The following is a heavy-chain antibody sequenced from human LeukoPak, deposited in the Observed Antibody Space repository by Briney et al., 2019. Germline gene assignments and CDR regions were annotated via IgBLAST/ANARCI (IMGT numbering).Heavy chain of an antibody. Sequence: NPSETLSLTCAVYGGSFSGYYWSWIRQPPGKGLEWIGEINHSGSTNYNPSLKSRVTISVDTSKNQFSLKLSSVTAADTAVYYCARGTSTSGYSSGWPRRYFDYWGQGTLVTVSS. CDR3: ARGTSTSGYSSGWPRRYFDY. D-gene: IGHD6-19*01. CDR1: GGSFSGYY. CDR2: INHSGST. J-gene: IGHJ4*02. V-gene: IGHV4-34*01.